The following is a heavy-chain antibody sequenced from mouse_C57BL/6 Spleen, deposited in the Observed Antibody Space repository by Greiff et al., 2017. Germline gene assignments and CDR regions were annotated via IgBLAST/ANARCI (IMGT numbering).Heavy chain of an antibody. CDR2: INPSNGGT. Sequence: QVQLQQPGTELVKPGASVTLSCKASGYTFTSYWMHWVKQRPGQGLEWIGNINPSNGGTNYNAKFKSKATLTVDKSSSTAYMQLSSLTSEDSAVYYCAIIYYDYDRFAYWGQGTLVTVSA. V-gene: IGHV1-53*01. CDR1: GYTFTSYW. J-gene: IGHJ3*01. D-gene: IGHD2-4*01. CDR3: AIIYYDYDRFAY.